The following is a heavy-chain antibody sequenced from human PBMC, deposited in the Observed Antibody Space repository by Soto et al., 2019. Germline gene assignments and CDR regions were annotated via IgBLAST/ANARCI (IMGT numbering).Heavy chain of an antibody. V-gene: IGHV1-69*13. CDR1: GGPFSSYA. Sequence: SVKVSCKASGGPFSSYAISWVRLAPGEGPEWMGGIIPIFGTRNYAQKFQGRVTITADESTSTVYMVLSSLRSEDTAVYYCARDHAGTYGDYPSYCYYYGMDVWGQGSTVTVSS. CDR2: IIPIFGTR. CDR3: ARDHAGTYGDYPSYCYYYGMDV. J-gene: IGHJ6*02. D-gene: IGHD4-17*01.